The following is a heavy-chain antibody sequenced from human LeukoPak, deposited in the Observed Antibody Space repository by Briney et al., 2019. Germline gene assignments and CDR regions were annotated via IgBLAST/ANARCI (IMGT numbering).Heavy chain of an antibody. V-gene: IGHV3-21*04. CDR2: ISSSGIYI. CDR1: GFTFSSYS. CDR3: AKAPVTSCRGAFCYPFDY. D-gene: IGHD2-15*01. Sequence: PGGSLRLSCAASGFTFSSYSMNWVRQAPGKGLEGVSSISSSGIYIYYADSVKGRFTISRDNAKNSLYLQMNSLRAEDAAVYYCAKAPVTSCRGAFCYPFDYWGQGTLVTVSS. J-gene: IGHJ4*02.